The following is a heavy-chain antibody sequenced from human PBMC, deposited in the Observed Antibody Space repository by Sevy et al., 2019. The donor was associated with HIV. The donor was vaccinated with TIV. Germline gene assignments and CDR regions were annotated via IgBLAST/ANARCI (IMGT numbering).Heavy chain of an antibody. V-gene: IGHV3-48*01. CDR3: ARDGYRYCSSTSCYTY. CDR2: ISSSSSTI. J-gene: IGHJ4*02. CDR1: GFTFSSYS. D-gene: IGHD2-2*02. Sequence: GESLKISCAASGFTFSSYSMNWVRQAPGKGLEWVSYISSSSSTIYYADSVKGRFTISRDNAKNSLYLQMNSLRAEDTAVYYCARDGYRYCSSTSCYTYWGQGTLVTVSS.